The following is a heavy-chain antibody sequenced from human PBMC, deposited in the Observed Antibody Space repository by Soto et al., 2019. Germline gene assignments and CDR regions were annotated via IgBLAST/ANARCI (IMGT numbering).Heavy chain of an antibody. J-gene: IGHJ5*02. CDR1: GGSISSGDYY. CDR3: ASYFRGYHPNWFVP. V-gene: IGHV4-30-4*01. CDR2: IYYSGST. D-gene: IGHD5-12*01. Sequence: PSETLSLTCTVSGGSISSGDYYWSWIRQPPGKGLEWIGYIYYSGSTYYNPSLKSRVTISVDTSKNQFSLKLSSVTAADTAVYYCASYFRGYHPNWFVPRGPRPLVTVCS.